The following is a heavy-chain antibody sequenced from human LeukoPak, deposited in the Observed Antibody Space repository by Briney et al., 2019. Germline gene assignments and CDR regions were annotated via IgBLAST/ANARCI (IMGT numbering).Heavy chain of an antibody. J-gene: IGHJ4*02. CDR2: IRYDGSNK. D-gene: IGHD3-22*01. Sequence: GGSLRLSCAGSGFTFSSYGMHWVRQAPGKGLEWVAFIRYDGSNKYYADSVKGRFTISRDNSKNTLYLQMNSLRPEDSAVHYCAKDGRGSGYFPDYWGQGTLVTVSS. CDR3: AKDGRGSGYFPDY. CDR1: GFTFSSYG. V-gene: IGHV3-30*02.